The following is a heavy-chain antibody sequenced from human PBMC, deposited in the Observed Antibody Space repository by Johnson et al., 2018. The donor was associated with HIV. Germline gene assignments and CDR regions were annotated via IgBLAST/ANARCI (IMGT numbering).Heavy chain of an antibody. CDR2: IYSGGST. J-gene: IGHJ3*02. CDR1: GFTVSSNY. D-gene: IGHD5-12*01. Sequence: VQLVESGGGLIQPGGSLRLSCAASGFTVSSNYMSWVRQAPGMGLEWVSVIYSGGSTYYADSVRGRFTISRDNSKNTLYLQMNSLRAEDTAVYYCARFGYSGCEGDAFDIWGQGTMVTVSS. CDR3: ARFGYSGCEGDAFDI. V-gene: IGHV3-53*01.